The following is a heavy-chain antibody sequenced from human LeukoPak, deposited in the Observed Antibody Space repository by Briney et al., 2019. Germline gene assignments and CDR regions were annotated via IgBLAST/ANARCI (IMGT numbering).Heavy chain of an antibody. CDR3: ATARADYGDYNSFYYMDV. D-gene: IGHD4-17*01. CDR2: SYSSGRT. V-gene: IGHV4-61*02. CDR1: GDSMSSDSYF. Sequence: PSETLSLTCTVSGDSMSSDSYFWSWIRQPAGKGLEWIGRSYSSGRTYYNPSLKSRVTISLDTSRNQFSLKLSSVTAADTAVYFCATARADYGDYNSFYYMDVWGKGTTVAVSS. J-gene: IGHJ6*03.